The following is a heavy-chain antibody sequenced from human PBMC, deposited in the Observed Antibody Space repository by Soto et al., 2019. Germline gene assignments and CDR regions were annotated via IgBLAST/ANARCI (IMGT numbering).Heavy chain of an antibody. CDR1: GFTFSSYA. Sequence: QVPLVESGGGVVQPGRSLRLSCAASGFTFSSYAMHWVRQAPGKGLEWVAVISYDGSNKYYADSVKGRFTISRDNSKNTLYLQMNSLRAEDTAVYYCARYLYQGVDYWGQGTLVTVSS. V-gene: IGHV3-30-3*01. D-gene: IGHD2-2*01. CDR3: ARYLYQGVDY. J-gene: IGHJ4*02. CDR2: ISYDGSNK.